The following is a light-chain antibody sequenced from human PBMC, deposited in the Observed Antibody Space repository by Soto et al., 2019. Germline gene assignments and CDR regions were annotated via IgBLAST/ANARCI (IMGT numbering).Light chain of an antibody. V-gene: IGKV1-39*01. Sequence: DIQMTQSPSSLSASVGDIVTITCRASQSIGRYLNWYQEKPGKAPNVVIFTASSLQSGVPSRFNGSGSGTEFTLTISSLQPEDFANYYCQQSYSIPITFGQGTRLEI. CDR3: QQSYSIPIT. CDR1: QSIGRY. J-gene: IGKJ5*01. CDR2: TAS.